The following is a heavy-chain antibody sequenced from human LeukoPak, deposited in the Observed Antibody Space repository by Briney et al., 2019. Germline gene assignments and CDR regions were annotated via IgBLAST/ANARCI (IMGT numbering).Heavy chain of an antibody. CDR2: IYCGGST. V-gene: IGHV3-53*04. D-gene: IGHD2-2*01. J-gene: IGHJ6*02. CDR3: ASQVVPADVYGMDV. CDR1: GFTVSSNY. Sequence: GGSLRLSCAASGFTVSSNYMSWVRQAPGKGLEWVSVIYCGGSTYYADSVKGRFTIPRHNSKNTLYLQMNSLRAEDTAVYYCASQVVPADVYGMDVWGQGTTVTVSS.